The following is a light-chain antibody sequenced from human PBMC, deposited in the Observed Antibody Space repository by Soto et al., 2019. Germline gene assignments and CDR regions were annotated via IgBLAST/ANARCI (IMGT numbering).Light chain of an antibody. J-gene: IGLJ1*01. CDR2: EVS. Sequence: QSVLTQPPSVSGSPGQSVTISCTGTSSDVGSYNRVSWYQQPPGPAPKLMIYEVSNRPSGVPDRFSGSKSGNTASLTISGLQAEDEADYYCSLYTSSSTYVFGTGTKVTVL. CDR1: SSDVGSYNR. V-gene: IGLV2-18*01. CDR3: SLYTSSSTYV.